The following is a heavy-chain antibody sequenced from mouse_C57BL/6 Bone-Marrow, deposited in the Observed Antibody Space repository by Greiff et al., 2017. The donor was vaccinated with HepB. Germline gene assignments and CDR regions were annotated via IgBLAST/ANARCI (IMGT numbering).Heavy chain of an antibody. J-gene: IGHJ1*03. Sequence: VQGVESGPGLVQPSQSLSITCTVSGFSLTSYGVHWVRQSPGKGLEWLGVIWSGGSTDYNAAFISRLSISKDNSKSQVFFKMNSLQADDTAIYYCARNDPPYDYDWYFDVWGTGTTVTVSS. CDR3: ARNDPPYDYDWYFDV. CDR2: IWSGGST. D-gene: IGHD2-4*01. CDR1: GFSLTSYG. V-gene: IGHV2-2*01.